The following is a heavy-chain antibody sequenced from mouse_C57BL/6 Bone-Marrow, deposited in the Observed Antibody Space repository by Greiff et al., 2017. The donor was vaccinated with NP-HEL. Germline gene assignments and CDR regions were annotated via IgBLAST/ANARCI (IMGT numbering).Heavy chain of an antibody. CDR1: GYTFTSYW. Sequence: VQLQQPGAELVKPGASVKLSCKASGYTFTSYWMHWVKQRPGQGLEWIGMIHPNSGSTNYNEKFKSKATLTVDKSSSTAYMQLSSLTSEDSAVYYCAPYYYGSRESSFAYWGQGTLVTVSA. CDR2: IHPNSGST. D-gene: IGHD1-1*01. V-gene: IGHV1-64*01. J-gene: IGHJ3*01. CDR3: APYYYGSRESSFAY.